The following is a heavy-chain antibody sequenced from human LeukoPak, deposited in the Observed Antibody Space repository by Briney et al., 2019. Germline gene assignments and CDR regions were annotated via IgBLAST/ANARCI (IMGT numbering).Heavy chain of an antibody. J-gene: IGHJ4*02. V-gene: IGHV1-46*01. CDR3: ARGIRDGSGSYYNAGYDY. Sequence: RASVKVSCKASGYTFTSYYMHWVRQAPGQGLEWMGIINPSGGSTSYAQKFQGRVTMTRDTSTSTVYMELSSLRSEDTAVYYCARGIRDGSGSYYNAGYDYWGQGTLVTVSS. D-gene: IGHD3-10*01. CDR1: GYTFTSYY. CDR2: INPSGGST.